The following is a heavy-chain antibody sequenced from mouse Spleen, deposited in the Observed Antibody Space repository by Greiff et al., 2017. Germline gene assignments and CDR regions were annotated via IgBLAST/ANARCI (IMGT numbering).Heavy chain of an antibody. CDR1: GYSFTGYF. D-gene: IGHD2-4*01. V-gene: IGHV1-20*02. CDR3: AREDYQFAY. Sequence: EVKLQESGPELVKPGASVKISCKASGYSFTGYFMNWVMQSHGKSLEWIGRINPYNGDTFYNQKFKGKATLTVDKSSSTAHMELRSLASEDSAVYYCAREDYQFAYWGQGTLVTVSA. CDR2: INPYNGDT. J-gene: IGHJ3*01.